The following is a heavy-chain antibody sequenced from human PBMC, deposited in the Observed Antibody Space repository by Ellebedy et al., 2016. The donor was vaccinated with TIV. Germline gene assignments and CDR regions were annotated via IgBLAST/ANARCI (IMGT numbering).Heavy chain of an antibody. CDR3: ARVGMDV. Sequence: ASVKVSXXASGGTFSSYAISWVRQAPGQGLEWMGWINPNSGGTNYAQKFQGRVTMTRDTSISTAYMELSRLRSDDTAVYYCARVGMDVWGKGTTVTVSS. J-gene: IGHJ6*04. CDR2: INPNSGGT. V-gene: IGHV1-2*02. CDR1: GGTFSSYA.